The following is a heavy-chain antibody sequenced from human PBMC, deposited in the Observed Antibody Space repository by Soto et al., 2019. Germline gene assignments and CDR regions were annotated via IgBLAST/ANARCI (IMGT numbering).Heavy chain of an antibody. Sequence: SETLSLTCTVSGGSISSGGYYWSWIRQHPGKGLEWIGYIYYSGSTYYNPSLKSRVTISVDTSKNQFSLKLSSVTAADTAVYYCARTTERELWPWPFDYWGQGTLVTVSS. J-gene: IGHJ4*02. V-gene: IGHV4-31*03. CDR2: IYYSGST. CDR1: GGSISSGGYY. CDR3: ARTTERELWPWPFDY. D-gene: IGHD1-26*01.